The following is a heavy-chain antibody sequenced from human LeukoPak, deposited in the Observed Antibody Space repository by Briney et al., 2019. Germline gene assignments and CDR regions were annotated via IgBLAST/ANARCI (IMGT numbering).Heavy chain of an antibody. J-gene: IGHJ4*02. CDR1: GFTFSRYW. Sequence: GGSLRLSCAASGFTFSRYWMHWVRQTPGKGLVWVSRIKSDGSTIYADSVKGRFTISADKSISTAYLQWSSLKASDTAMYYCARHFREKSSSWYVDCWGQGTLVTVSS. V-gene: IGHV3-74*01. D-gene: IGHD6-13*01. CDR3: ARHFREKSSSWYVDC. CDR2: IKSDGST.